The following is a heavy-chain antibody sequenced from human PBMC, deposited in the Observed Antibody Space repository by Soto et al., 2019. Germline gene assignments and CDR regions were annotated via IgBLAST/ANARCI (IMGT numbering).Heavy chain of an antibody. CDR1: GGSISSSSYY. V-gene: IGHV4-39*01. J-gene: IGHJ4*02. CDR3: ARQLDGSGSDY. Sequence: QLQLQESGPGLVKPSETLSLTCTVSGGSISSSSYYWGWIRQPPGKGLEWIGSIYYSGSTYYNPSLKSRVTISVDTSKNQFSLKLSSVTAADTAVYYCARQLDGSGSDYWGQGTLVTVSS. CDR2: IYYSGST. D-gene: IGHD3-10*01.